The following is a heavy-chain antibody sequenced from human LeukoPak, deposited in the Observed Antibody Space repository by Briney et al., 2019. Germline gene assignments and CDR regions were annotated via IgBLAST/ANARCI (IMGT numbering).Heavy chain of an antibody. CDR3: AKPISGGLAVTADWFHP. CDR1: GFAFGVYA. Sequence: GGSLRLSCAASGFAFGVYAMSWLRQPPGKGLEWVSTINANSGTTSYAASVRGRFSISRDNSKNTLYLQLNTLRADDTATYYCAKPISGGLAVTADWFHPWGQGTLVVVSS. J-gene: IGHJ5*01. CDR2: INANSGTT. D-gene: IGHD6-19*01. V-gene: IGHV3-23*01.